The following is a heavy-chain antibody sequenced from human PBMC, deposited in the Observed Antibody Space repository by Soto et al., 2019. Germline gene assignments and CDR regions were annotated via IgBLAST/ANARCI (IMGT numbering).Heavy chain of an antibody. CDR1: GFTFSSYA. CDR2: ISGRGGST. CDR3: TYYYGSGSSGGMDV. V-gene: IGHV3-23*01. D-gene: IGHD3-10*01. J-gene: IGHJ6*02. Sequence: PGGSLRLSSAASGFTFSSYAMSWVRQAPGKGLEWVSAISGRGGSTYYADSVKGRFTISRDNSKNTLYLQMNSLRAEYSAVYYCTYYYGSGSSGGMDVWGQGTTVTVSS.